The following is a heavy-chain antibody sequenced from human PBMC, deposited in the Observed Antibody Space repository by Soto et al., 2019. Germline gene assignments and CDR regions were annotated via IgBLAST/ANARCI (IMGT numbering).Heavy chain of an antibody. V-gene: IGHV4-4*07. Sequence: ASETLSLTCTVSGGSIGSYYWNWIRQPAGKGLEWIGRIYTSGGTNYNPSLKSRVTMSVDTSKNQLSLKLSTVTAADTAAYYCAREDCSTTSCLYGVDVWGQGTTVTVSS. J-gene: IGHJ6*02. D-gene: IGHD2-2*01. CDR2: IYTSGGT. CDR1: GGSIGSYY. CDR3: AREDCSTTSCLYGVDV.